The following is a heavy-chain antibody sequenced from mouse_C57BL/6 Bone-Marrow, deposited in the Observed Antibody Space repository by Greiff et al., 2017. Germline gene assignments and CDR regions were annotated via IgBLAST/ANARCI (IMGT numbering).Heavy chain of an antibody. D-gene: IGHD1-1*01. Sequence: EVKLVESGGGLVKPGGSLKLSCAASGFTFSDYGMHWVRQAPEKGLEWVAYISSGSSTIYYADTVKGRFTISSDNAKNTLFLQMTSLRSEDTAMYYCARDYYGSSYVGNWYVDVWGTGTTVTVSS. CDR2: ISSGSSTI. CDR3: ARDYYGSSYVGNWYVDV. J-gene: IGHJ1*03. V-gene: IGHV5-17*01. CDR1: GFTFSDYG.